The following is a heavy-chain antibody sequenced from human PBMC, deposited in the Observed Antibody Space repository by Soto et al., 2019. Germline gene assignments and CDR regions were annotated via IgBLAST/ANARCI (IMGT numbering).Heavy chain of an antibody. CDR3: ARVPADEGFDDY. Sequence: PGGSLRLSCAVSGFTFSTYWMDWVRQVPGKGLVWVPRLTGDGSIRNYADSVKGRFTISRDNAKNTLYLQMNSLRAEDTAIYYCARVPADEGFDDYWGQGTLVTVSS. CDR1: GFTFSTYW. D-gene: IGHD6-25*01. V-gene: IGHV3-74*01. J-gene: IGHJ4*02. CDR2: LTGDGSIR.